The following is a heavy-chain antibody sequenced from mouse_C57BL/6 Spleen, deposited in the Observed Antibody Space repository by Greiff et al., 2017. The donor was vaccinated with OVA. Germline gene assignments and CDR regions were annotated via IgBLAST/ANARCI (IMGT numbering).Heavy chain of an antibody. J-gene: IGHJ4*01. Sequence: VQLQQSGTVLARPGASVKMSCKTSGYTFTSYWMHWVKQRPGQGLEWIGAIYPGNSDTSYNQKFKGKAKLTAVTSASTAYMELSSLTNEDSAVYYCTRGNDYCYYAMDYWGQGTSVTVSS. V-gene: IGHV1-5*01. D-gene: IGHD2-4*01. CDR2: IYPGNSDT. CDR3: TRGNDYCYYAMDY. CDR1: GYTFTSYW.